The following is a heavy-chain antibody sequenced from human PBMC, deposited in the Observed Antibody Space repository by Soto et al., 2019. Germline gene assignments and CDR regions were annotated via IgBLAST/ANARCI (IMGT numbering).Heavy chain of an antibody. CDR2: IIPILGIA. Sequence: SVKVSCKASGGTFSSYTISWVRQAPGQGLEWMGRIIPILGIANYAQKFQGRVTITADKSTSTAYMELSSLRSEDTAVYYCARLFNSEQRHTHFDYWGQGTLVTAPQ. CDR3: ARLFNSEQRHTHFDY. CDR1: GGTFSSYT. V-gene: IGHV1-69*02. J-gene: IGHJ4*02. D-gene: IGHD6-25*01.